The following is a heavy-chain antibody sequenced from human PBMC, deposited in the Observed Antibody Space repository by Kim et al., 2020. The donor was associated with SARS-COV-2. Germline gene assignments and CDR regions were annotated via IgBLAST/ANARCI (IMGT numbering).Heavy chain of an antibody. V-gene: IGHV4-39*01. J-gene: IGHJ4*02. Sequence: YYHPSRKGRVTISVDTSKNQFSLKLSAGTAADTAVYYCARQLWGQQLVPYWGQGTLVTVSS. D-gene: IGHD6-13*01. CDR3: ARQLWGQQLVPY.